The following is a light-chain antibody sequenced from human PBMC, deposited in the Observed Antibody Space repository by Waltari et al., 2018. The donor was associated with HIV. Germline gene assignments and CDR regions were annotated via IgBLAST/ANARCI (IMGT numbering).Light chain of an antibody. Sequence: SSKLTQDPVVSVALGQTVRITCQGDSLEIYYASWFQQKPGQAPLLVIYGKNNRPSGIPDRFSGSFSGNTSSLTITGAQAEDEADYYCNSRDSSGTHPVLFGGGTRLSVL. CDR2: GKN. J-gene: IGLJ2*01. V-gene: IGLV3-19*01. CDR3: NSRDSSGTHPVL. CDR1: SLEIYY.